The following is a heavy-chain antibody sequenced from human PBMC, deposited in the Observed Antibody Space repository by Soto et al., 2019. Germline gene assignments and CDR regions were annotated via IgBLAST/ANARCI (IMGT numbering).Heavy chain of an antibody. CDR1: GASVSSAYSH. J-gene: IGHJ4*02. V-gene: IGHV4-61*01. CDR3: ATLLVGNGGGGY. D-gene: IGHD2-15*01. CDR2: FSDRGNI. Sequence: SEPLSLNCTVAGASVSSAYSHWSLFRQPPGKVLELICFFSDRGNINYHPSLMIRLTISIDTSKNQLSLKLSSVTTADTAVYYCATLLVGNGGGGYWGQG.